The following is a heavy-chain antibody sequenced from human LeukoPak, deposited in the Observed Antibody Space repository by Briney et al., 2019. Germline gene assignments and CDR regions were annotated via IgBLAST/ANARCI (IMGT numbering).Heavy chain of an antibody. CDR2: INHSGST. J-gene: IGHJ4*02. D-gene: IGHD5-24*01. Sequence: PSETLSLTCAVHGGSFSGYYWSWIRQPPRKGLEWIGEINHSGSTNYNPSLKSRVTISVDASKNQFSLKLSSVTAADTAVYYCARSRLHPIIFDYWGQGTLVTVSS. V-gene: IGHV4-34*01. CDR3: ARSRLHPIIFDY. CDR1: GGSFSGYY.